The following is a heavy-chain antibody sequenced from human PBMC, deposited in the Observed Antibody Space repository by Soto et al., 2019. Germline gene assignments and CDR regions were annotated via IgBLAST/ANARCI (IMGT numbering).Heavy chain of an antibody. D-gene: IGHD2-2*01. CDR1: GFTFSSYA. J-gene: IGHJ4*02. CDR2: ISNSGGGT. Sequence: GGSLRLSCTASGFTFSSYAMTWVRQAQGKGLDWVSTISNSGGGTYYADSVKGRFTISRDNSRNTLYLQMNSLRAEDTAVYYCAKRGYCSTTTCYGNFDYWGQGALVTVSS. V-gene: IGHV3-23*01. CDR3: AKRGYCSTTTCYGNFDY.